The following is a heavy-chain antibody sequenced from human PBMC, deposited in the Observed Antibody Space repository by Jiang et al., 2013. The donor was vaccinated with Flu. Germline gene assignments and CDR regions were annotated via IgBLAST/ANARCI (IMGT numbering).Heavy chain of an antibody. D-gene: IGHD2-21*02. CDR1: SGSMSNYY. V-gene: IGHV4-59*01. Sequence: LLKPSETLSLTCTVSSGSMSNYYLSWIRQPPGKGLEWIGYISYSGTTNYNPSLKSRVTISADRSKNQFSLKLRSVTAADSAIYYCARDRDCGSDCNYYYYGMDVWGQGTTVTVSS. CDR2: ISYSGTT. CDR3: ARDRDCGSDCNYYYYGMDV. J-gene: IGHJ6*02.